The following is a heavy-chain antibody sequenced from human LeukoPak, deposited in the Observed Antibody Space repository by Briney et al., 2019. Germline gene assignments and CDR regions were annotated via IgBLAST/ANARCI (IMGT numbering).Heavy chain of an antibody. D-gene: IGHD3-10*01. CDR3: AANSADYNTLGSSYKV. CDR2: ISYSGTT. Sequence: SETLSLTCTVSSASVSSSPYFWGWIRQSPGKGLEWIGSISYSGTTYYNPSLKSRVTISVDTSKNQFSLKLNSVTAADTAVFYCAANSADYNTLGSSYKVWGQGTLVTVSS. CDR1: SASVSSSPYF. V-gene: IGHV4-39*01. J-gene: IGHJ4*02.